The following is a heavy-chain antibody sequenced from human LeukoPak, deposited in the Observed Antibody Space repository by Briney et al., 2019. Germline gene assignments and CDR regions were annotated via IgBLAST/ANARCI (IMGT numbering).Heavy chain of an antibody. CDR1: GYTFSSYG. Sequence: ASVKVSCKASGYTFSSYGISWVRQAPGQGLEWMGWISTYNGDTNYAQKVQGRVTMTTDTSTSTAYMGLRSLRSDDTAVYYCARVSVAVAIDYWGQGTLVTVSS. CDR3: ARVSVAVAIDY. CDR2: ISTYNGDT. V-gene: IGHV1-18*01. J-gene: IGHJ4*02. D-gene: IGHD6-19*01.